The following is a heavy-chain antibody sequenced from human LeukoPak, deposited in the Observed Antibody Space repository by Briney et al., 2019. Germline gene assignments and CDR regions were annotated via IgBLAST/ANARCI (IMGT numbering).Heavy chain of an antibody. CDR2: IYFSGST. V-gene: IGHV4-61*01. D-gene: IGHD3-10*01. CDR3: ARVYASGTYPIDY. CDR1: GGSVSTGSYY. Sequence: SETLSLTCTVSGGSVSTGSYYWSWIRLPPAKRLEWIGYIYFSGSTNYNPSLKSRVTISVDTSKNQFSLKLYSVTAADTAVYFCARVYASGTYPIDYWGQGTRVTVSS. J-gene: IGHJ4*02.